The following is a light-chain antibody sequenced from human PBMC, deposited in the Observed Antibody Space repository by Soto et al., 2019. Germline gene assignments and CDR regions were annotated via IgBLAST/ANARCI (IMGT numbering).Light chain of an antibody. Sequence: EIVLTQSPATLSLSPGERVTLSCRASQNVSTYLAWYQQKPGQAPRLLIYDASDRATGIPARFSGSGSGTDFTLTISSLEPEDSAVYYCQQRTNWLTCGPGTKVDIK. V-gene: IGKV3-11*01. CDR3: QQRTNWLT. CDR2: DAS. J-gene: IGKJ3*01. CDR1: QNVSTY.